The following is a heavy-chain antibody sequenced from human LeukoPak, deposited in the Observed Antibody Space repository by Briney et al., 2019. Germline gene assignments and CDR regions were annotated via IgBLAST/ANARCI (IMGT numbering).Heavy chain of an antibody. CDR1: GFTFIDYG. J-gene: IGHJ4*02. CDR3: ARGTSSPGYFDL. D-gene: IGHD1-26*01. CDR2: IRYDGTNE. V-gene: IGHV3-30*02. Sequence: GGSLRLSCAASGFTFIDYGMNWVRQAPGKGLEWLTFIRYDGTNEYFADSVKGRFTISRDNSQKKLFLQMNNLRPDDTALYYCARGTSSPGYFDLWGQGTQVTVSS.